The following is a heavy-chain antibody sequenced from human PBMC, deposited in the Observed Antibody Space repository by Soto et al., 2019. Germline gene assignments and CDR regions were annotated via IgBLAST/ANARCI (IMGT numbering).Heavy chain of an antibody. D-gene: IGHD1-1*01. CDR1: GGSISSGGYY. V-gene: IGHV4-31*03. CDR3: AREERASNYYYYGMDV. CDR2: IYYSGST. Sequence: QVQLQESGPGLVKPSQTLSLTCTVSGGSISSGGYYWSWIRQHPGKGLEWIGYIYYSGSTYYNPSLKSRVTISVDTSKIQFSLKLSSVTAADTAVYYCAREERASNYYYYGMDVWGQGTTVTVSS. J-gene: IGHJ6*02.